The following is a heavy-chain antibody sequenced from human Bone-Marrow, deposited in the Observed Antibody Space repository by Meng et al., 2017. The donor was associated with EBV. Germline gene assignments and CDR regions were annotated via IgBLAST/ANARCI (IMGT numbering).Heavy chain of an antibody. J-gene: IGHJ5*02. D-gene: IGHD3-10*01. V-gene: IGHV3-74*01. CDR3: ASPMVQGVT. CDR2: IISDGSST. CDR1: GSTFSSDW. Sequence: EVRVVGAGGGFIQAGGSLGLCCAASGSTFSSDWMHWVRQAPGKGLVWVSRIISDGSSTSYADSVKGRFTISRDNAKNTLYLQMNSLRAEDTAGYYCASPMVQGVTWGQGTLVTVSS.